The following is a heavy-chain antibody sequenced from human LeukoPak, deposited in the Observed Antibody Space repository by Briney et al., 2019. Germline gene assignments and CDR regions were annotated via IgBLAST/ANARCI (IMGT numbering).Heavy chain of an antibody. CDR1: GFTFSDYY. Sequence: GGSLRLSCAASGFTFSDYYMSWIRQAPGKGRAWVSYISSSGSTIYYADTVKGRFTISRDNAKNSLHLQMNSLRAEDTAVYYCARDLTVGANSFDYWGQGTLVTVSS. J-gene: IGHJ4*02. CDR2: ISSSGSTI. V-gene: IGHV3-11*04. CDR3: ARDLTVGANSFDY. D-gene: IGHD1-26*01.